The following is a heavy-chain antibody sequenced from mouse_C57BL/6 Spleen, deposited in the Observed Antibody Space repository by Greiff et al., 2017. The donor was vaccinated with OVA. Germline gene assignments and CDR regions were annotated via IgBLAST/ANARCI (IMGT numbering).Heavy chain of an antibody. Sequence: QVQLQQPGAELVRPGSSVKLSCKASGYTFTSYWMHWVKQRPIQGLEWIGNIDPSDSETHYNQKFKDKATLTVDKSSSTAYMQLSSLTSEDSAVYYCARSSSQGDDYDGGWFAYWGQGTLVTVSA. V-gene: IGHV1-52*01. CDR2: IDPSDSET. CDR1: GYTFTSYW. CDR3: ARSSSQGDDYDGGWFAY. D-gene: IGHD2-4*01. J-gene: IGHJ3*01.